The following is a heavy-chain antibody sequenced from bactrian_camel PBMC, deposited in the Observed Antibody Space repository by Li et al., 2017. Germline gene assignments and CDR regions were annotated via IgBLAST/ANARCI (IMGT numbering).Heavy chain of an antibody. J-gene: IGHJ4*01. D-gene: IGHD5*01. V-gene: IGHV3S40*01. CDR2: IYIGGSST. CDR1: GFTFTYYY. Sequence: QLVESGGDLVQPGGSLRLSCAGSGFTFTYYYLSWVRQAPDKGLEWVSTIYIGGSSTYYTDSVKGRFTVSQDSAENTVNLQMNSLNTDDTALYYCTVSTGRGDSYWGQGTQVTVS. CDR3: TVSTGRGDSY.